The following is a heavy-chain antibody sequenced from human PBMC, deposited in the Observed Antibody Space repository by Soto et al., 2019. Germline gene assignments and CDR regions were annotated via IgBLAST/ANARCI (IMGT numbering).Heavy chain of an antibody. D-gene: IGHD1-1*01. Sequence: ASVKVSCKASGYTFTGYYMHWVRQAPGQGREWMGWINPNSGGTNYAQKFQGRVTMTRDTSISTAYMELSRLRSDETAVYFCARGEQSIPAYWGQGTLVTVSS. CDR1: GYTFTGYY. CDR3: ARGEQSIPAY. CDR2: INPNSGGT. J-gene: IGHJ4*02. V-gene: IGHV1-2*02.